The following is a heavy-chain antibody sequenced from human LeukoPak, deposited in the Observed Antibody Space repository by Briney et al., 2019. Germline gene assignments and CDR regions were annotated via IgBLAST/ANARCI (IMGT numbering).Heavy chain of an antibody. Sequence: ASVKVSCKASGYTFTGYYMHWVRQAPGQGLEWMGRINPNSGGTNYAQKLQGRVTMTTDTSTSTAYMELRSLRSDDTAVYYCALLVGALLGEDYWGQGTLVTVSS. CDR3: ALLVGALLGEDY. D-gene: IGHD1-26*01. V-gene: IGHV1-2*06. J-gene: IGHJ4*02. CDR1: GYTFTGYY. CDR2: INPNSGGT.